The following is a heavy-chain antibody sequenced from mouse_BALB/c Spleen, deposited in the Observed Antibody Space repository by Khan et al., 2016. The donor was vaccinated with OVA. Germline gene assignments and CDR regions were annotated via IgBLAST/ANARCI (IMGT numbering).Heavy chain of an antibody. J-gene: IGHJ4*01. Sequence: QIQLVRSGPELKKPGETVKISCKASGYIFTNYGMTWVKQAPGKGLKWMGWINTYTGEPTYADDFKGRFAFSLETSANTAYLQINNLKNEDTATYFCARTLYGSGYDYAMDYWGQGTSVTVSS. CDR1: GYIFTNYG. D-gene: IGHD1-1*01. V-gene: IGHV9-3-1*01. CDR2: INTYTGEP. CDR3: ARTLYGSGYDYAMDY.